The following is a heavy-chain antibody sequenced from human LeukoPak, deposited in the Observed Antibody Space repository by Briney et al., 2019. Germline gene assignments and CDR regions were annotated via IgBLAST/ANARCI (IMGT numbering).Heavy chain of an antibody. Sequence: ASVKVSCKASGYTFTSYGISWVRQAPGQGLEWMGWISAYNGNTNYAQKLQGRVTMTTDTSTSTAYMELRSLTSDDTAVYYCATMGDSSWSYYYYYMDVWGKGTTVTVSS. CDR2: ISAYNGNT. J-gene: IGHJ6*03. D-gene: IGHD6-13*01. CDR1: GYTFTSYG. V-gene: IGHV1-18*01. CDR3: ATMGDSSWSYYYYYMDV.